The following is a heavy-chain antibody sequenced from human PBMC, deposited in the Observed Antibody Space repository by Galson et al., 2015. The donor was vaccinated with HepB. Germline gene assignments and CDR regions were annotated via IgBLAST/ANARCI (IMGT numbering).Heavy chain of an antibody. J-gene: IGHJ4*02. CDR3: ARGVGGYSYGYFDY. CDR2: ISSSSSYI. CDR1: GFTFSSYS. V-gene: IGHV3-21*01. D-gene: IGHD5-18*01. Sequence: SLRLSCAASGFTFSSYSMNWVRQAPGKGLEWVSSISSSSSYIYYADSVKGRFTISRDNAKNSLYLQMNSLRAEDTAVYYCARGVGGYSYGYFDYWGQGTLVTVSS.